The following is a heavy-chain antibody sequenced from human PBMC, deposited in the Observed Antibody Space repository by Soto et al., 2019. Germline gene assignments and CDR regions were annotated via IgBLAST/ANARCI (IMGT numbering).Heavy chain of an antibody. D-gene: IGHD6-19*01. CDR1: GSTFSSYA. CDR2: IIPIFGTA. V-gene: IGHV1-69*06. CDR3: ARAGSSGWYLTPSRTYYYYYGMDV. J-gene: IGHJ6*02. Sequence: SVKVSCKAAGSTFSSYAISWVRQAPGQGLEWMGGIIPIFGTANYAQKLQGRVTITADKSTSTAYRELSRLKSEDTAVYLSARAGSSGWYLTPSRTYYYYYGMDVWGRGTTVTVAS.